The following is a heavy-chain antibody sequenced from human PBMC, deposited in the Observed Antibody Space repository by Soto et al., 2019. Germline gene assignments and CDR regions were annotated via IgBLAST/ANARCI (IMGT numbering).Heavy chain of an antibody. CDR1: GDSVSSTSAA. Sequence: SQTLSLTYAISGDSVSSTSAAWSLIRQSPSRGLEWLGRTYYSSKWYSDYAVSVKSRITINPDTSKNQFSLQLNSVTPEDTAVYYCARGSYYSGWVWGQGTLVTVSS. V-gene: IGHV6-1*01. D-gene: IGHD6-19*01. CDR2: TYYSSKWYS. J-gene: IGHJ4*02. CDR3: ARGSYYSGWV.